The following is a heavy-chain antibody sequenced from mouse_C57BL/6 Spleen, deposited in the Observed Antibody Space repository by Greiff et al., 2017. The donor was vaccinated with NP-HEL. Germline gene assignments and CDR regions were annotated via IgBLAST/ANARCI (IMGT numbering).Heavy chain of an antibody. CDR3: ARVYYYGSSYYDV. Sequence: VQLQQSGPGLVKPSQSLSLTCSVTGYSITSGYYWNWIRQFPGNKLEWMGYISYDGSNNYNPSLKNRISITRDTSKNQLFLKLNSVTTEDTATYYCARVYYYGSSYYDVWGTGTTVTVSS. CDR1: GYSITSGYY. J-gene: IGHJ1*03. V-gene: IGHV3-6*01. D-gene: IGHD1-1*01. CDR2: ISYDGSN.